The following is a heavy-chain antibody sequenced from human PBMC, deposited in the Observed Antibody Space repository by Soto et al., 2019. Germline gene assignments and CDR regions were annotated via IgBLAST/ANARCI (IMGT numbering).Heavy chain of an antibody. Sequence: GGSLRLSCAASGFTFSSYAMSWVRQAPGKGLEWVSAISGSGGSTYYADSVKGRFTISRDNSKNTLYLQMNSLRAEDTAVYYCAKDRCSGGSCWDDALDIWGQGTMVTVSS. CDR3: AKDRCSGGSCWDDALDI. J-gene: IGHJ3*02. D-gene: IGHD2-15*01. CDR1: GFTFSSYA. V-gene: IGHV3-23*01. CDR2: ISGSGGST.